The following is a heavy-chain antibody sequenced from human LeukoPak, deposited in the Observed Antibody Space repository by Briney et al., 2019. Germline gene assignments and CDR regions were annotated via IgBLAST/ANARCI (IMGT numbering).Heavy chain of an antibody. D-gene: IGHD3-3*01. CDR3: ATDFWSGYPDY. CDR2: IKQDGSEK. Sequence: GESLKISCAASGFTFSCSWMSWVRQAPGKGLEWVANIKQDGSEKYYVDSVKGRFTISRDNAKNSLYLQMNSLRDEDTAVYYCATDFWSGYPDYWGQETLVTVSS. V-gene: IGHV3-7*01. CDR1: GFTFSCSW. J-gene: IGHJ4*02.